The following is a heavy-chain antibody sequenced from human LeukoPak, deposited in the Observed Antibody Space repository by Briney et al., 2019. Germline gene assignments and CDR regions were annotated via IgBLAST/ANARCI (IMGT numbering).Heavy chain of an antibody. CDR2: LYDSGST. CDR1: GGSISSYY. CDR3: ARTTEGYCRGRSCYSYYYYMDV. D-gene: IGHD2-15*01. J-gene: IGHJ6*03. V-gene: IGHV4-59*01. Sequence: PSETLSLTCTVSGGSISSYYWSWIRQPPGKGLEWIGYLYDSGSTNYNPSLKSRVTISVDTSKNQFSLKLSSVTAADTAVYYCARTTEGYCRGRSCYSYYYYMDVWGKGTTVTVSS.